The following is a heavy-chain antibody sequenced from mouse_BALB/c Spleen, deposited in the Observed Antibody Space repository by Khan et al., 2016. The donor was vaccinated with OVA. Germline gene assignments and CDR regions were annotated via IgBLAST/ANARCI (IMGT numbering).Heavy chain of an antibody. CDR3: ARQPGYYWQSTVDY. CDR2: ISSGGSYT. J-gene: IGHJ4*01. V-gene: IGHV5-6*01. Sequence: EVQLVESGGDLVKPGGSLKLSCAASGFTFSSYGMSWVRQTPDKRLEWVATISSGGSYTYYPDNLKGRFIISRDHAETTPYLQMSSQKSECTAGYYCARQPGYYWQSTVDYWRQGTPVTVSS. CDR1: GFTFSSYG. D-gene: IGHD2-3*01.